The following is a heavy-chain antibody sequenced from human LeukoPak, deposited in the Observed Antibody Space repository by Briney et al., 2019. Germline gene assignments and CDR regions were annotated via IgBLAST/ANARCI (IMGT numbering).Heavy chain of an antibody. CDR2: INPNSGGT. V-gene: IGHV1-2*06. CDR3: ATIPIVVVPAASLPLDY. CDR1: GYTFTGYY. D-gene: IGHD2-2*01. Sequence: ASVTVSCKASGYTFTGYYMHWVRQAPGQGLEWMGRINPNSGGTNYAQKFQGRVTVTRDTSISTAYMELSRLRSDDTAVYYCATIPIVVVPAASLPLDYWGQGTLVTVSS. J-gene: IGHJ4*02.